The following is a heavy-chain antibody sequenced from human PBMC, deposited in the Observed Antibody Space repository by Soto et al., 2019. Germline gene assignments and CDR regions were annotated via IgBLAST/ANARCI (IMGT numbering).Heavy chain of an antibody. CDR3: ARETGYSSGWRQDY. CDR2: INSDGSSI. V-gene: IGHV3-74*01. D-gene: IGHD6-19*01. J-gene: IGHJ4*02. Sequence: PGGSLRLSCAASGFTFSRYWMHWVRQAPGKGLVWVSRINSDGSSISYADSVKGRFTISRDNAKNTLYLQMNSLRVEDTAVYYCARETGYSSGWRQDYWGQGTLVTVSS. CDR1: GFTFSRYW.